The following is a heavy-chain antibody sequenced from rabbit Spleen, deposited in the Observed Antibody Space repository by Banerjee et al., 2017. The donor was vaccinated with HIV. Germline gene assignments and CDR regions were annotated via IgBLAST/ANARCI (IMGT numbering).Heavy chain of an antibody. CDR2: IYAGSSGST. Sequence: QEQLEESGGGLVKPEGSLTLTCKASGFSFSDRDVMCWVRQAPGKGLEWIACIYAGSSGSTYSATWAKGRFTISKTSSTTVTLQMTSLTAADTATYFCARDTGTSFSTYGMDLWGQGTLVTVS. D-gene: IGHD7-1*01. V-gene: IGHV1S45*01. CDR1: GFSFSDRDV. CDR3: ARDTGTSFSTYGMDL. J-gene: IGHJ6*01.